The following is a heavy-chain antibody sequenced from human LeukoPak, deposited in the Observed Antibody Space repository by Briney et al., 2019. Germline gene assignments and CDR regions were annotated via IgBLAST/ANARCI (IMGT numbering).Heavy chain of an antibody. J-gene: IGHJ3*02. Sequence: PGGSLRLSCAASGFTFSSYAMSWVRQAPGKGLEWVSAISGSGGSTYYADSVKGRFTISRDNSKNTLYLQMNSLRAEDTAVYYCAKDGSTIVGATNAFDIWGQGTMVTVSS. CDR1: GFTFSSYA. CDR2: ISGSGGST. V-gene: IGHV3-23*01. CDR3: AKDGSTIVGATNAFDI. D-gene: IGHD1-26*01.